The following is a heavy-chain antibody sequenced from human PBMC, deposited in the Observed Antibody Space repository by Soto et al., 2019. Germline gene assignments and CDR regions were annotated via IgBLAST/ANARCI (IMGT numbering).Heavy chain of an antibody. CDR3: ATGGKKGYGGNSWNYYYGMDV. D-gene: IGHD4-17*01. CDR1: GYTLTELS. CDR2: FDPEDGET. V-gene: IGHV1-24*01. Sequence: QVQLVQSGAEVKKPGASVKVSCKVSGYTLTELSMHWVRQAPGKGLEWMGGFDPEDGETIYAQKFQGRVTMTEDTSTDTAYMELSSLRSEDTAVYYCATGGKKGYGGNSWNYYYGMDVWGQGTTVTVSS. J-gene: IGHJ6*02.